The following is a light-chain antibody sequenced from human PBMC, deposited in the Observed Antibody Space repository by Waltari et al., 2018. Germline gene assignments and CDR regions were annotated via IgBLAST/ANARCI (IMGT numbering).Light chain of an antibody. J-gene: IGLJ2*01. CDR3: QSFDSSHVV. CDR2: EDN. Sequence: FMLTQPHSVSESPGQTVTISCTRSSGNIATNYVQWSQQRPGSAPTKVIYEDNQRPSGVPDRFSGSIDSSSNSASLIISGLKAEDEADYYCQSFDSSHVVFGGGTKLTVL. CDR1: SGNIATNY. V-gene: IGLV6-57*03.